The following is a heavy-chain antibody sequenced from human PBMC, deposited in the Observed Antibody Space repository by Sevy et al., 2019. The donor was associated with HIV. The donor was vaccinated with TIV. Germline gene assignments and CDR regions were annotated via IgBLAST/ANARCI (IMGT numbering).Heavy chain of an antibody. CDR3: NTQLTMDHYNSSGYYQRHLDY. CDR1: GFTFNSAW. J-gene: IGHJ4*02. Sequence: GGSLRLSCAASGFTFNSAWMIWVRQAPGKGLEWVGHMRTKSDGGSTDYAGPVKGRFSISTDDSKNTLYLEMDSLKTKDTAVYYGNTQLTMDHYNSSGYYQRHLDYWGQGTLVTVSS. D-gene: IGHD3-22*01. CDR2: MRTKSDGGST. V-gene: IGHV3-15*07.